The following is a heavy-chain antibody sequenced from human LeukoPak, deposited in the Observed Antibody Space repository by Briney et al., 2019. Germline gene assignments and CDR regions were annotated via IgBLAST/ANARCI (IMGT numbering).Heavy chain of an antibody. Sequence: PSETLSLTCTVSGGSISSYYWSWIRQPAGKGLEWIGRIYTSGSTNYNPSLKSRVTISVDTSKNQFSLKLSSVTAADTAVYYCARDYRSFRGPYYYYGMDVWGQGTTVTVSS. CDR3: ARDYRSFRGPYYYYGMDV. CDR1: GGSISSYY. J-gene: IGHJ6*02. D-gene: IGHD3-16*01. CDR2: IYTSGST. V-gene: IGHV4-4*07.